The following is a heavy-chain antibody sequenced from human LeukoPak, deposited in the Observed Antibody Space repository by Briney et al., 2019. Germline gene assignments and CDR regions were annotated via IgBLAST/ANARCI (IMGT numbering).Heavy chain of an antibody. CDR3: AREGNYYDMDV. CDR1: GLPVSSNY. J-gene: IGHJ6*02. V-gene: IGHV3-53*01. CDR2: IFSGGTT. Sequence: PGGSLRLSCAASGLPVSSNYMSWCRQAPGRGLKWVSVIFSGGTTYYADPLKGRFTISRDNSKNPLYLQMNSLRAEDTAVYYCAREGNYYDMDVWGQVATGTVSS.